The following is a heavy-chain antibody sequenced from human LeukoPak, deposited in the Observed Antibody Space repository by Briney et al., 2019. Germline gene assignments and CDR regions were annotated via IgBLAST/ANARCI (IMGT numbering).Heavy chain of an antibody. CDR2: VHKPGSI. V-gene: IGHV4-59*08. CDR3: TRYGGSPANYFDS. D-gene: IGHD1-26*01. J-gene: IGHJ4*02. CDR1: GDSISAYY. Sequence: TSETLSLTCTVSGDSISAYYWSWLRQPPGKGLEWIAFVHKPGSINYHPSLKSRATISMATSNSQFSLHVNSVPAADTAVCYCTRYGGSPANYFDSWGAGTLVTVSP.